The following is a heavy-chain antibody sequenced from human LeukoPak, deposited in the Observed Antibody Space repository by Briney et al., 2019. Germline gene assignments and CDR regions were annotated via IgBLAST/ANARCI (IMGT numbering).Heavy chain of an antibody. CDR3: ARGRGSYSGYSSSWYYFDY. CDR2: INHSGST. V-gene: IGHV4-34*01. CDR1: GGSFSGYY. J-gene: IGHJ4*02. D-gene: IGHD6-13*01. Sequence: SETLFLNCAVYGGSFSGYYWSWIRQPPGKGLEWIGEINHSGSTNYNPSLKSRVTISVDTSKNHFSLKLSSVTAADTAVYYCARGRGSYSGYSSSWYYFDYWGQGTLVTVSS.